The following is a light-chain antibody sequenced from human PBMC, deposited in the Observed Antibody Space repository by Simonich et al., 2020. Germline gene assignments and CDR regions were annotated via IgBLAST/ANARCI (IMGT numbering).Light chain of an antibody. J-gene: IGKJ1*01. CDR2: DAS. CDR3: QQYGSSPQT. Sequence: EIVLTQSPGTLSLSPGERATLSCRASQSVSSSYLAWYQQKPGLAPRLLSYDASSRATGIPDRFSGSGSVTDFTLTISRLEPEDFAVYYCQQYGSSPQTFGQGTKVEIK. V-gene: IGKV3D-20*01. CDR1: QSVSSSY.